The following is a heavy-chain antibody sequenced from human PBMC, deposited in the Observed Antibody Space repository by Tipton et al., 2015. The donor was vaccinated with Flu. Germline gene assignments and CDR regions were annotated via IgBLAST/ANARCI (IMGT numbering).Heavy chain of an antibody. D-gene: IGHD6-13*01. CDR3: VRAIAAAGSR. V-gene: IGHV3-48*01. CDR2: ISGNSGAI. J-gene: IGHJ4*02. Sequence: QLVQSGGVLVQPGGSLRLSCEASGFTFSSYSMNWVRQAPGKGLEWTSFISGNSGAIFYADSVRGRFTISRDNARNSLYLQMNSLRVEDTAVCYCVRAIAAAGSRWGQGTLVTVSS. CDR1: GFTFSSYS.